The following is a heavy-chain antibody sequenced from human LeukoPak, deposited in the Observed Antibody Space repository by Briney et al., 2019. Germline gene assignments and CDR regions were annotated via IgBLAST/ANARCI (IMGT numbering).Heavy chain of an antibody. V-gene: IGHV1-2*02. J-gene: IGHJ4*02. CDR2: INPNSGST. D-gene: IGHD3-10*01. Sequence: ASVKVSCKASGYTFTGYYMHWVRQAPGQGLEWMGWINPNSGSTNYAQKFQGRVTMTRDTSISTAYMELSRLRSDDTAVYYCARSTRLYYYGSGSYFTHFDYWGQGTLVTVSS. CDR3: ARSTRLYYYGSGSYFTHFDY. CDR1: GYTFTGYY.